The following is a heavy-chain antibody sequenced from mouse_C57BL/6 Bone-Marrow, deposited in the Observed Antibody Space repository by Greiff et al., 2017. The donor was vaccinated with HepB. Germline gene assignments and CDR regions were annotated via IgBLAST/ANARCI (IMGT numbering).Heavy chain of an antibody. CDR2: IDPSDSET. Sequence: QVQLQQSGAELVRPGSSVKLSCKASGYTFTSYWMHWVKQRPIQGLEWIGNIDPSDSETHYNQKFKDKATLTVDKSSSTAYMQLSSLTSEDSAVYYCARSITTVPIDYWGQGTTLTVSS. CDR3: ARSITTVPIDY. D-gene: IGHD1-1*01. CDR1: GYTFTSYW. J-gene: IGHJ2*01. V-gene: IGHV1-52*01.